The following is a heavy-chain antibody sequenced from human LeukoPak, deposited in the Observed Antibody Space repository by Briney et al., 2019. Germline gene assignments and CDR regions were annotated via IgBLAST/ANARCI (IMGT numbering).Heavy chain of an antibody. CDR3: ANVLVATITQYYFDY. CDR2: IYYSGST. Sequence: SQTLSLTCTVSGGPISSGDYYWSWIRQPPGKGLEWIGYIYYSGSTYYNPSLKSRVTISVDTSKNQFSLKLSSVTAADTAVYYCANVLVATITQYYFDYWGQGTLVTVSS. CDR1: GGPISSGDYY. J-gene: IGHJ4*02. D-gene: IGHD5-12*01. V-gene: IGHV4-30-4*01.